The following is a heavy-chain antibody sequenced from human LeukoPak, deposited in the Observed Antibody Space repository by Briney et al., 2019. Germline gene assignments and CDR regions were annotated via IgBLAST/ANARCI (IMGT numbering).Heavy chain of an antibody. V-gene: IGHV3-23*01. D-gene: IGHD2-21*02. CDR2: ISGSGGST. CDR3: ERDGDWD. J-gene: IGHJ4*02. CDR1: GFTFSSYA. Sequence: GGSLRLSCAASGFTFSSYAMSWVRQAPGKGLEWVSAISGSGGSTYYADSVKGRFTISRDNARNSLYLQMNSLRDEDTAVYYCERDGDWDWGQGTLVTVSS.